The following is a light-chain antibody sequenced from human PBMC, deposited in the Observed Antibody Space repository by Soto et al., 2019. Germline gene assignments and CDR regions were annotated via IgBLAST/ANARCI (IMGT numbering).Light chain of an antibody. V-gene: IGKV3-20*01. Sequence: EIVLTQSPGTLSLSPGERATLSCRASQSLRNNYLAWYQQKPGQTPRLLIHSASSRATGIPHRFSGSGSGADFTLTISRLEPEDFAVYYCQQFNNSPLTFGGGTKVEIK. CDR3: QQFNNSPLT. CDR2: SAS. CDR1: QSLRNNY. J-gene: IGKJ4*01.